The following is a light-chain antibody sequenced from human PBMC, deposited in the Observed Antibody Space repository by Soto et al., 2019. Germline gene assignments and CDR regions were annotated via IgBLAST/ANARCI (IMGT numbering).Light chain of an antibody. CDR2: DTS. CDR3: QPYNNWPLT. J-gene: IGKJ4*01. CDR1: QGIGDT. Sequence: DILVTQSPATLSVSPGERATLSGRASQGIGDTLAWYQHKPGQTPRLLIYDTSTRATGVPTRFSGSRSGAEFTLTINSLQSEDFAVYYCQPYNNWPLTFGGGTKVDIK. V-gene: IGKV3-15*01.